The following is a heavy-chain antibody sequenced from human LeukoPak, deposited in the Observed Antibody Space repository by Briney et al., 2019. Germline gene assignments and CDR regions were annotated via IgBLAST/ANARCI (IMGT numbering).Heavy chain of an antibody. Sequence: GGSLRLSCAASGFTFSSYVMHWVRQAPGKGLEWVAVIWYDGSNKYYADSVKGRFTISRDNSKNTLYLQMNSLRAEDTAVYYCTTMVSGGWDRGRWGQGTQVTVSS. CDR2: IWYDGSNK. D-gene: IGHD6-25*01. CDR3: TTMVSGGWDRGR. J-gene: IGHJ1*01. V-gene: IGHV3-33*01. CDR1: GFTFSSYV.